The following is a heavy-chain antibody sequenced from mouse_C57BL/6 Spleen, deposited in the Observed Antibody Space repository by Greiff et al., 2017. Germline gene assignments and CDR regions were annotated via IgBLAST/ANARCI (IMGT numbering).Heavy chain of an antibody. V-gene: IGHV2-3*01. D-gene: IGHD2-3*01. J-gene: IGHJ2*01. CDR1: GFSLTSYG. Sequence: QVQLKESGPGLVAPSQSLSITCTVSGFSLTSYGVSWVRQPPGKGLEWLGVKWGDGSTNYHSALISTLSISKDNSNSQVFLKLTSLQTDDTATYYCAKLDCYSYYFDYWGQGTTLTVSS. CDR2: KWGDGST. CDR3: AKLDCYSYYFDY.